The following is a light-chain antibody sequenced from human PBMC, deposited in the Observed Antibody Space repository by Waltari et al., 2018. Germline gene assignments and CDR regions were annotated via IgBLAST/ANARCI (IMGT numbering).Light chain of an antibody. CDR1: QSLVHRDGNTY. CDR3: MQGTHWPPIT. V-gene: IGKV2-30*02. CDR2: KVS. Sequence: VVWIQPQLPLPVTFGHPPPTPCRPIQSLVHRDGNTYLNWFLQRPGQSPRRLINKVSKRDAGVPDRLSGSGSGTDFTLKISRVEAEDVGIYYCMQGTHWPPITFGQGTRLEIK. J-gene: IGKJ5*01.